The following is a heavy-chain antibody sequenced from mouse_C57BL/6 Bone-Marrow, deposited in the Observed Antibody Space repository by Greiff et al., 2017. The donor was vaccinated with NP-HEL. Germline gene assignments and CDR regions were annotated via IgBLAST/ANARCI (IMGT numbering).Heavy chain of an antibody. CDR3: ARLYRGFAY. CDR1: GYTFTSYG. V-gene: IGHV1-81*01. Sequence: QVQLQQSGAELARPGASVKLSCKASGYTFTSYGISWVKQRTGQGLEWIGEIYPRSGNTYYNEKFKGKATLTADKSSSTAYMELRSLTSEDSAVYFCARLYRGFAYWGQGTLVTVSA. D-gene: IGHD3-1*01. J-gene: IGHJ3*01. CDR2: IYPRSGNT.